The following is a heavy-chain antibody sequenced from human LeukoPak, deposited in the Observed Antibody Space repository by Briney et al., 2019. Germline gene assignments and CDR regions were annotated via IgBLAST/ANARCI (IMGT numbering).Heavy chain of an antibody. J-gene: IGHJ6*03. D-gene: IGHD6-13*01. CDR2: IKQDGSEK. CDR1: GFTSSSYW. CDR3: ARESIHGYSSSWVTYYYYYYMDV. Sequence: PGGSLRLSCAASGFTSSSYWMSWVRQAPGKGLEWVANIKQDGSEKYYVDSVKGRFTISRDNAKNSLYLQMNSLRAEDTAVYYCARESIHGYSSSWVTYYYYYYMDVWGKGTTVTVSS. V-gene: IGHV3-7*01.